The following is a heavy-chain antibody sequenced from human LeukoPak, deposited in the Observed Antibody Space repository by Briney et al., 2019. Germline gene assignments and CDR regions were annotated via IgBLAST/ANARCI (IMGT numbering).Heavy chain of an antibody. D-gene: IGHD4-17*01. CDR2: ITVSCAST. CDR3: AKDGDYACESY. Sequence: GGSLRLSCVTSGFTFSNYYMTWIRQAPGKGLEWVSAITVSCASTYYADSVKGRFTISRDNSKNTLYLQMNSLRAEDTAVYYCAKDGDYACESYWGQGTLVTVSS. CDR1: GFTFSNYY. J-gene: IGHJ4*02. V-gene: IGHV3-23*01.